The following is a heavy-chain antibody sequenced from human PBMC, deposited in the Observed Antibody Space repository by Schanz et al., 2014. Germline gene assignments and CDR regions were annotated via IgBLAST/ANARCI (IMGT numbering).Heavy chain of an antibody. CDR3: TTETIAMAGTFSI. CDR1: GYTFTSYA. CDR2: INTNTGNP. Sequence: QVQLVQSGSELKKPGASVKVSCKASGYTFTSYAMNWVRQAPGQGLEWVGWINTNTGNPTYAQAFTGRFVFSLDSSVSTAYLQISRLKAEYTPAYYCTTETIAMAGTFSIWGQGTLVTVSS. J-gene: IGHJ4*02. D-gene: IGHD6-19*01. V-gene: IGHV7-4-1*02.